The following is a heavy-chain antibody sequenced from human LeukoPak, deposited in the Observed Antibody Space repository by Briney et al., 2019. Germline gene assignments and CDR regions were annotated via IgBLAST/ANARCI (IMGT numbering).Heavy chain of an antibody. D-gene: IGHD6-19*01. V-gene: IGHV3-11*01. Sequence: GGSLRLSCAASGFTFSDYYMCWIRRAPGKGLEWISYISSSGSTIYYADSVRGRFTISRDNAKNSLYLQMNSLRAEDTAVYYCARWAVAGTFDYWGQGTLVTVSS. CDR2: ISSSGSTI. CDR1: GFTFSDYY. J-gene: IGHJ4*02. CDR3: ARWAVAGTFDY.